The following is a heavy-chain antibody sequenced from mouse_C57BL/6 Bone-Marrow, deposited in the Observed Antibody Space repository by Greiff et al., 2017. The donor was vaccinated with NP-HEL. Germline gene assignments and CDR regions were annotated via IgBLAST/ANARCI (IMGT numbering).Heavy chain of an antibody. Sequence: EVKLMESEGGLVQPGSSMKLSCTASGFTFSDYYMAWVRQVPEKGLEWVANINYDGSSTYYLDSLKSRFIISRDNAKNILYLQMSSLKSEDTATYYCAREGGSSYFDYWGPGTTLTVSS. CDR1: GFTFSDYY. CDR2: INYDGSST. CDR3: AREGGSSYFDY. D-gene: IGHD1-1*01. J-gene: IGHJ2*01. V-gene: IGHV5-16*01.